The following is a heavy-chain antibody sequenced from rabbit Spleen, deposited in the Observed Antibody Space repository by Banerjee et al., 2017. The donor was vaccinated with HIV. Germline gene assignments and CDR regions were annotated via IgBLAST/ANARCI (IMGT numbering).Heavy chain of an antibody. CDR1: GFSFSSSYD. Sequence: QEQLVESGGGLVKPGASLTLTCTASGFSFSSSYDMSWVRQAPGKGVEWIACINTSDGDTDYANWPKGRFTISKTSSTTVTLQMTGLTAADTATYFCARETNNGWGVVAFYFNLWGQGTLVTVS. CDR2: INTSDGDT. J-gene: IGHJ4*01. CDR3: ARETNNGWGVVAFYFNL. D-gene: IGHD4-1*01. V-gene: IGHV1S45*01.